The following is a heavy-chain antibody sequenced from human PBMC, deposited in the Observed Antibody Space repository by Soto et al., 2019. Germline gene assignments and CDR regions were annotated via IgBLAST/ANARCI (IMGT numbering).Heavy chain of an antibody. Sequence: GGSLRLSCAASGFTFSSYAMSWVRQAPGKGLEWVSAISGSGGSTYYADSVKGRFTISRDNSKNTLYLQMNSLRAEDTAVYYCAKNYYDSREPADDAFDIWGQGTMVTVSS. J-gene: IGHJ3*02. CDR2: ISGSGGST. CDR1: GFTFSSYA. V-gene: IGHV3-23*01. CDR3: AKNYYDSREPADDAFDI. D-gene: IGHD3-22*01.